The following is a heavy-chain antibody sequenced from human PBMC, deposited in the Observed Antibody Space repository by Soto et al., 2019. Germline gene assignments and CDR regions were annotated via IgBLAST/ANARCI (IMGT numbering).Heavy chain of an antibody. CDR1: GDSVSSNSSA. D-gene: IGHD2-2*01. CDR2: TYYRSKWYN. V-gene: IGHV6-1*01. CDR3: ARDLVVPAAPDGDDWFDP. Sequence: SQTLSLTFAISGDSVSSNSSAWNWIRQSPSRVLEWLGRTYYRSKWYNDCAVSVKSRITINPDTSKNQFSLQLNSVTPEDTAVYYRARDLVVPAAPDGDDWFDPWGQGTMVTV. J-gene: IGHJ5*02.